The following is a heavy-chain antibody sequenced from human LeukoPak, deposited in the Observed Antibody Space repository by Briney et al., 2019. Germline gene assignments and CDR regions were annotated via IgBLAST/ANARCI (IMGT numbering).Heavy chain of an antibody. J-gene: IGHJ4*02. CDR1: GCSLSSYY. V-gene: IGHV4-59*01. Sequence: PSETLSLTCTVSGCSLSSYYLNWIRQPPAKGLEWIGYISYTGSANYNPSLKSRVSISVDTTKSHFSLRLSSVTAADTAVYYCARGRWLQYYFDYWGQGTLVTVSS. CDR3: ARGRWLQYYFDY. D-gene: IGHD5-24*01. CDR2: ISYTGSA.